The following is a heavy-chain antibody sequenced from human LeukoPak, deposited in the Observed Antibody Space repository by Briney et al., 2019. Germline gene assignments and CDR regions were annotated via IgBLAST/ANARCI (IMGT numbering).Heavy chain of an antibody. V-gene: IGHV1-69*13. CDR2: IIPIFGTA. Sequence: ASVKVSCKASGGTFSSHAISWVRQAPGQGLEWMGGIIPIFGTANYAQKFQGRVTITADESTSTAYMELSSLRSEDTAVYYCARTIRAIVVVPAAIGNAFDIWGQGTMVTVSS. D-gene: IGHD2-2*02. J-gene: IGHJ3*02. CDR1: GGTFSSHA. CDR3: ARTIRAIVVVPAAIGNAFDI.